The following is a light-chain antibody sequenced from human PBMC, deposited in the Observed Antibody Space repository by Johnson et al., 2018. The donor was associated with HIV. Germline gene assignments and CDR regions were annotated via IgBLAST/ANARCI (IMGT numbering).Light chain of an antibody. Sequence: QSVLTQPPSVSAAPGQKVTITCSGSSSNIGNSYVSWYQQLPGTAPKLLIYDSYKRPSGIPDRFSGSKSGTSATLGITGLQTGDEADYYCGTWDSSLSAYVVGTGTKVTVL. J-gene: IGLJ1*01. CDR2: DSY. V-gene: IGLV1-51*01. CDR1: SSNIGNSY. CDR3: GTWDSSLSAYV.